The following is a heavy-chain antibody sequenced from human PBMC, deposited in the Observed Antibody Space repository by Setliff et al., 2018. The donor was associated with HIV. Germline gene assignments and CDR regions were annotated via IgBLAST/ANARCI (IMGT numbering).Heavy chain of an antibody. Sequence: SGGSLRLSCEASNFFLSSYTMNWVRQAPEKGLEWVSSIDSTGSNIQYADSLKGRFTISRDNAKNTLFLQMNSLRAEDSAMYYCATNRRDCYSASCPLTSWGQGTLVTVSS. D-gene: IGHD2-2*01. V-gene: IGHV3-21*01. CDR3: ATNRRDCYSASCPLTS. J-gene: IGHJ4*02. CDR1: NFFLSSYT. CDR2: IDSTGSNI.